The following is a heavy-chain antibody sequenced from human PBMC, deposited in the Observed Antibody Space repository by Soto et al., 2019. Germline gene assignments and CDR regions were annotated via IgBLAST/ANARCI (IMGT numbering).Heavy chain of an antibody. Sequence: QLQLQESGPGLGKPSETRSLPCTVSGGSISSSSYYWGGISQPPGKGVVWFGRIDYSGSTNYNPSLKRRGSISLDTSKVQFSLKLSSVNAADKAVYYCARHSWNYDYIWGSYRPLGFDYWGQGTLVTVSS. CDR2: IDYSGST. V-gene: IGHV4-39*01. CDR3: ARHSWNYDYIWGSYRPLGFDY. D-gene: IGHD3-16*02. CDR1: GGSISSSSYY. J-gene: IGHJ4*02.